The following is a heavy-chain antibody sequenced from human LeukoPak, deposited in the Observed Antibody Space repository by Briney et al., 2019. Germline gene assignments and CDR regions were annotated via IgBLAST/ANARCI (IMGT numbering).Heavy chain of an antibody. D-gene: IGHD3-10*01. J-gene: IGHJ4*02. CDR1: GFSFFNYA. Sequence: PGGSLRLSCAASGFSFFNYAMSWVRQAPGKGLEWVSSIANSGASAFYADSVQGRLTISGDNSKNTLYLQMNGLRAEDTAVYYCASRYESGSYSFDYWGQGNLVTVSS. V-gene: IGHV3-23*01. CDR3: ASRYESGSYSFDY. CDR2: IANSGASA.